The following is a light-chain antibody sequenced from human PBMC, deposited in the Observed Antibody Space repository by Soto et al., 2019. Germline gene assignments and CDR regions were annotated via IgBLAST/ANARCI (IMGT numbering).Light chain of an antibody. CDR3: SSYTVSVAPSV. Sequence: QSVLTQPASVSGSPGQSITISCSGSSSDVGNGYDSVSWYQQHRGKAPKLIIYEVTNRPSGVSSRFSGSKSGNTASLTISGLQAEDEADYYCSSYTVSVAPSVFGTGTRSPS. J-gene: IGLJ1*01. V-gene: IGLV2-14*01. CDR2: EVT. CDR1: SSDVGNGYDS.